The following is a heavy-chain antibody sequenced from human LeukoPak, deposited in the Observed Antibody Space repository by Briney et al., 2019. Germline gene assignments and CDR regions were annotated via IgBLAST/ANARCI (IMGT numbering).Heavy chain of an antibody. J-gene: IGHJ5*02. CDR1: GFTFSSYG. Sequence: GGSLRLSCAASGFTFSSYGMSWVRQAPGKGLEWVSALSGSGGRTYYADSVKGRFTISRDNSKNTLYLQMNSLRAEDTAVYYCARDLGIHDYGDYIWFDPWGQGTLVTVSS. V-gene: IGHV3-23*01. CDR3: ARDLGIHDYGDYIWFDP. CDR2: LSGSGGRT. D-gene: IGHD4-17*01.